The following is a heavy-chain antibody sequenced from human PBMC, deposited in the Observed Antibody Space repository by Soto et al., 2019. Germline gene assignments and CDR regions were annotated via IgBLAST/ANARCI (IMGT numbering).Heavy chain of an antibody. J-gene: IGHJ4*02. Sequence: PGGSLRVSCSASGFTCSNYAMSWFRQSPVKGLEWVSAISVSGGSTHYADSVKGRFTISRDNSKNTLSLQMSGLRAEDTAVYYCAIETGSGDCYPVARWGQGTEVTVSS. D-gene: IGHD2-21*02. V-gene: IGHV3-23*01. CDR2: ISVSGGST. CDR3: AIETGSGDCYPVAR. CDR1: GFTCSNYA.